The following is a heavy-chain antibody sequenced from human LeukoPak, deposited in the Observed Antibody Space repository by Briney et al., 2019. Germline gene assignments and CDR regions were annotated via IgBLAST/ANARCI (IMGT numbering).Heavy chain of an antibody. D-gene: IGHD3-22*01. CDR1: GGPISSYY. Sequence: SETLSLTCTVSGGPISSYYWSWIRQPPGKGLEWIGYIYYSGSTNYNPSLKSRVTISVDTSKNQFSLKLSSVTAADTAVYYCARGPRDHPYDSSGYYSYWGQGTLVTVSS. J-gene: IGHJ4*02. CDR2: IYYSGST. V-gene: IGHV4-59*01. CDR3: ARGPRDHPYDSSGYYSY.